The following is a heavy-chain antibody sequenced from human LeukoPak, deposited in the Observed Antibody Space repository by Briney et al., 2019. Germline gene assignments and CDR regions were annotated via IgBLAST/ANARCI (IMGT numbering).Heavy chain of an antibody. CDR3: ARGVYYYDSSGYFRFDY. Sequence: GGSLTLSCAASGFTFPNAWMSWVRQAPGKGLEWVGRIKSKTHGETTDYAAPVKGRFTISRDNAKNSLYLQMNSLRAEDTAVYYCARGVYYYDSSGYFRFDYWGQGTLVTVSS. CDR2: IKSKTHGETT. V-gene: IGHV3-15*01. J-gene: IGHJ4*02. D-gene: IGHD3-22*01. CDR1: GFTFPNAW.